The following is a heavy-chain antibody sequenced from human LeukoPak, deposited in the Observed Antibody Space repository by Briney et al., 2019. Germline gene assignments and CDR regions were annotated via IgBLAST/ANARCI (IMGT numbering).Heavy chain of an antibody. CDR1: GASINSGSNY. D-gene: IGHD6-13*01. CDR2: IYSSGST. J-gene: IGHJ5*02. Sequence: PSETLSLTCRVSGASINSGSNYWGWIRQPPGKTLEWIGSIYSSGSTYYNPSLKSRVIIMIDTPKNHFSLTLSSVTAADTAVYYCARKCCGSSWTRRPGWFDPWGQGTLVTVSS. CDR3: ARKCCGSSWTRRPGWFDP. V-gene: IGHV4-39*07.